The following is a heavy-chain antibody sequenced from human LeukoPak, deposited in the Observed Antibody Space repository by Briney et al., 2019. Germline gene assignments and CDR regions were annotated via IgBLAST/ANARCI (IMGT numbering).Heavy chain of an antibody. CDR3: ARDPHIAAAGTIFDY. Sequence: PGGSLRLSCVVSGFTFSSCSMNWVRQAPGKGLEWVSYICCSRTTRYYADSVKGRFTISRDNSKNSLYLQMNSLRDEDSAVYYCARDPHIAAAGTIFDYGGQGTLVTVSS. D-gene: IGHD6-13*01. CDR2: ICCSRTTR. CDR1: GFTFSSCS. J-gene: IGHJ4*02. V-gene: IGHV3-48*02.